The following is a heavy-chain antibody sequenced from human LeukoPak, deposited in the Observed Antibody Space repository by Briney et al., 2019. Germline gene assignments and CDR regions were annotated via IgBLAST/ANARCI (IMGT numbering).Heavy chain of an antibody. CDR1: GFTLDDYA. CDR3: AKGHSSGYLDAFDI. Sequence: GGSLRLSCAASGFTLDDYAMHWVRQAPGKGLEWVSGISWNSGSIGYAGSVKGRFTISRDNAKNSLYLQMNSLRAEDMALYYCAKGHSSGYLDAFDIWGQGTMVTVSS. V-gene: IGHV3-9*03. J-gene: IGHJ3*02. D-gene: IGHD3-22*01. CDR2: ISWNSGSI.